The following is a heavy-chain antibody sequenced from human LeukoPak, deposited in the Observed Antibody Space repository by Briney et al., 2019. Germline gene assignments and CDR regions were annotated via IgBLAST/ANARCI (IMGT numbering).Heavy chain of an antibody. D-gene: IGHD2-8*01. CDR1: GFTFSTYG. J-gene: IGHJ4*02. V-gene: IGHV3-30*03. CDR2: ISDDWNNK. CDR3: AGCFYFFDY. Sequence: GGSLRLSCAASGFTFSTYGMHWVRQAPGRGLEWVAAISDDWNNKYYADSVKGRFTISRDNSKNTLYLQLNSQRAEDTAVYYCAGCFYFFDYLGQGTLVTVSS.